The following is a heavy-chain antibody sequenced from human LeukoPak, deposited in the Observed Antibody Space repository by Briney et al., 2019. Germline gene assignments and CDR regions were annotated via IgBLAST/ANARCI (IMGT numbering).Heavy chain of an antibody. CDR2: IGSSSSYI. D-gene: IGHD3-16*01. J-gene: IGHJ4*02. Sequence: GGSLRLSCAASGFTFSSDSMNWVRQAPGKGLEWVSSIGSSSSYIYYADSVKGRFTISRDNAKNSLYLQMNSLRAEDTAVYYCARVHAAVAYTNWGQGTLVTVSS. CDR1: GFTFSSDS. CDR3: ARVHAAVAYTN. V-gene: IGHV3-21*01.